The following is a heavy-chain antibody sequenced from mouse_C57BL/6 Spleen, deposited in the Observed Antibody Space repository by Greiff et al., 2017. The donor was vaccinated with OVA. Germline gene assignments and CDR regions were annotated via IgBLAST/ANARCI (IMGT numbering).Heavy chain of an antibody. D-gene: IGHD2-4*01. Sequence: QVQLQQPGAELVKPGASVKLSCKASGYTFTSYWMQWVKQRPGQGLEWIGEIDPSDSYTNYNQKFKGKATLTVDTSSSTAYMQLSSLTSEDSAVYYCARGGYDYPWFAYWGQGTLVTVSA. CDR3: ARGGYDYPWFAY. V-gene: IGHV1-50*01. CDR2: IDPSDSYT. CDR1: GYTFTSYW. J-gene: IGHJ3*01.